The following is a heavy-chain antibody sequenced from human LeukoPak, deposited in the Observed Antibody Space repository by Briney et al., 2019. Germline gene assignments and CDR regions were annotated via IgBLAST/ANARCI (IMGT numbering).Heavy chain of an antibody. CDR2: FDPEDGET. V-gene: IGHV1-24*01. Sequence: GASVKVSCKVSGYALTELSMHWVRQAPGKGLEWMGGFDPEDGETIYAQKFQGRVTMTEDTSTDTAYMELSSLRSEDTAVYYCATDRGYYYDSSGYYYHDAFDIWGQGTMVTVSS. D-gene: IGHD3-22*01. CDR3: ATDRGYYYDSSGYYYHDAFDI. CDR1: GYALTELS. J-gene: IGHJ3*02.